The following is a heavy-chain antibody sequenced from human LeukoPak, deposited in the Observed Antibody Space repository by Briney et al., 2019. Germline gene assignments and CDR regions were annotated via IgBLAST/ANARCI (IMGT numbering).Heavy chain of an antibody. Sequence: GGSLRLSCAASGFTFSSYAMSWVRQAPGKGLEWVSAISGSGASTYYADSVKGRFTISRDNSKNTLYLQMSNPRAEDTAVYYCAKDPRKGSGSSNWFDPWGQGTLVTVSS. J-gene: IGHJ5*02. D-gene: IGHD3-10*01. V-gene: IGHV3-23*01. CDR2: ISGSGAST. CDR1: GFTFSSYA. CDR3: AKDPRKGSGSSNWFDP.